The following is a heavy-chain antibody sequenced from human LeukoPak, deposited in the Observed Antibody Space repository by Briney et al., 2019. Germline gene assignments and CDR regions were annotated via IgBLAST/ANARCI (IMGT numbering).Heavy chain of an antibody. CDR3: TSDEAEDTSY. V-gene: IGHV3-49*04. CDR2: IRSKAYGGTA. CDR1: GFIFGDYA. J-gene: IGHJ4*02. Sequence: GGSLRLSCTGSGFIFGDYAMNWVRQAPGKGLEWVGVIRSKAYGGTAEYAASVKGRFTISRDDSKSIAYLQMSSLKTEDTAVYYCTSDEAEDTSYWGQGTLVTVSS. D-gene: IGHD1-26*01.